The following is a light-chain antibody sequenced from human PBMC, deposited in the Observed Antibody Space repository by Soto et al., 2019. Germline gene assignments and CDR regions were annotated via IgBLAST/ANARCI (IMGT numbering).Light chain of an antibody. CDR3: QQSYKITWT. J-gene: IGKJ1*01. CDR2: AAS. Sequence: DIQMTQSPSSLSASVGDRVTITCRASQSISSSLNWHQQKPGKAPKLLISAASTLQSGVPSRFSGRGAGTDFTLTISSLQPEDFATYYCQQSYKITWTFGQGTKVEIK. CDR1: QSISSS. V-gene: IGKV1-39*01.